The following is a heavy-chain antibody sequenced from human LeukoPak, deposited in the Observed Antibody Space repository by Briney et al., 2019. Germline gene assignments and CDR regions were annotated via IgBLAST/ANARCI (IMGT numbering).Heavy chain of an antibody. V-gene: IGHV3-7*01. Sequence: GGSLRLSCAASGFSFTAYAMSWFRQAPGKGLEWVANIHDDGTVKNHVDSVKGRFTISRDDARNSVSLQLTRLRADDTALYYCARGRGWVDHWGQGTLVTVSS. CDR3: ARGRGWVDH. J-gene: IGHJ4*02. CDR1: GFSFTAYA. CDR2: IHDDGTVK. D-gene: IGHD3-16*01.